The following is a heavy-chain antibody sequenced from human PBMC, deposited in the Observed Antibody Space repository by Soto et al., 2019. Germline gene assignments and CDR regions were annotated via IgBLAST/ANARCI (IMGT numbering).Heavy chain of an antibody. Sequence: QVQLVQSGAEVKKPGSSVKVSCKASGGTFSNYAFSWVRQAPGQGLEWLGGIMPIFGRPDYAQKFRDRVTINADESTSSSHMELSSLRSEETVVYYCAILVKEAGLGGTYYYGMDVWGQGTTVTVS. CDR3: AILVKEAGLGGTYYYGMDV. V-gene: IGHV1-69*12. J-gene: IGHJ6*02. CDR1: GGTFSNYA. CDR2: IMPIFGRP. D-gene: IGHD6-19*01.